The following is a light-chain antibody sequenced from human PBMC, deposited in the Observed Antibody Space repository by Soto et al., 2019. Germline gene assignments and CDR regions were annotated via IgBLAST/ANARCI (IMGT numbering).Light chain of an antibody. CDR2: NAS. CDR3: QQYNRFSTWT. CDR1: QSISYY. J-gene: IGKJ1*01. Sequence: DIQMTQSPSTLSASVGDRVTITCRASQSISYYLAWYQKKPGKAPKVLIWNASSLQRGVPSRLSGSGSGTEFTLTISSLLPDDFATYYCQQYNRFSTWTFGQGTKVEIK. V-gene: IGKV1-5*01.